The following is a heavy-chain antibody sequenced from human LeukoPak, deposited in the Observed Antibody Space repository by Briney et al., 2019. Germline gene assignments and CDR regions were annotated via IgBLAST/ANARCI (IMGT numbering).Heavy chain of an antibody. J-gene: IGHJ6*02. V-gene: IGHV4-31*03. CDR1: GGSISSGGYY. CDR2: IYYSGST. CDR3: AREFVLTIADYYGMDV. Sequence: PSETLSLTCTVSGGSISSGGYYWSWIRQHPGKGLEWIGYIYYSGSTYYNPSLKSRVTISVDTSKNQFSLKLSSVTAADTAVYYCAREFVLTIADYYGMDVWGQGTTVTVSS. D-gene: IGHD1-1*01.